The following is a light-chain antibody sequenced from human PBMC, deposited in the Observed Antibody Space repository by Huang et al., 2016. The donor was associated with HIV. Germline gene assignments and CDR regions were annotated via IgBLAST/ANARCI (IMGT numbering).Light chain of an antibody. CDR3: QQYGSSVVT. J-gene: IGKJ1*01. CDR1: QSFSSNY. Sequence: EIVLTQSPGTLSLSPGERATLSCRARQSFSSNYLAWYQQKPGQAPRLLSYGASSRATGIPDRFSGSGSGTDFTLIISRLEPEDFAVYYCQQYGSSVVTFGQGTKVEVK. V-gene: IGKV3-20*01. CDR2: GAS.